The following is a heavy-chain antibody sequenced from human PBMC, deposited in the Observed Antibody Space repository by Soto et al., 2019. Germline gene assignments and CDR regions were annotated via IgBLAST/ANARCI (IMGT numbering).Heavy chain of an antibody. CDR2: IYATGTT. V-gene: IGHV4-4*07. CDR1: GASISGFY. D-gene: IGHD3-10*01. CDR3: AGQGHGSGPNWFDS. J-gene: IGHJ5*01. Sequence: ETLSLTCTVSGASISGFYWSWIRKSAGKGLEWIGRIYATGTTDYNPSLRSRVMMSVDTSKNQFSLKLNSVTAADTAVYYCAGQGHGSGPNWFDSWGQGTLVTVSS.